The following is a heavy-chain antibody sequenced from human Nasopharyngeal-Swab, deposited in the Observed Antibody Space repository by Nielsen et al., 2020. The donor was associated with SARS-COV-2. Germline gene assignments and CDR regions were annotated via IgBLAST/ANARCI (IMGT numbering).Heavy chain of an antibody. CDR2: IYYSGST. D-gene: IGHD4/OR15-4a*01. V-gene: IGHV4-39*01. J-gene: IGHJ6*02. CDR3: ARQPSMVHYYYYGMDV. Sequence: WILQPPGKGLEWIGSIYYSGSTYYTPSLKSRVTISVDTSKNKFSLNLRSVTAADTAVYYCARQPSMVHYYYYGMDVWGQGTTVTVSS.